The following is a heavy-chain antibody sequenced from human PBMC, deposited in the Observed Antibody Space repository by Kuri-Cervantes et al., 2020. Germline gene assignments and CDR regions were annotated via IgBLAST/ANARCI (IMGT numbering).Heavy chain of an antibody. V-gene: IGHV3-11*01. CDR2: ISSSGSTI. CDR3: ARVGTLAAAGTLDY. CDR1: GFTFSDYY. J-gene: IGHJ4*02. Sequence: GESLKISCAASGFTFSDYYMSWIRQAPGKGLEWLSYISSSGSTIYYADSVKGRFTISRDNAKNSLYLQMNSLRAEDTAVYYCARVGTLAAAGTLDYWGQGTLVTVSS. D-gene: IGHD6-13*01.